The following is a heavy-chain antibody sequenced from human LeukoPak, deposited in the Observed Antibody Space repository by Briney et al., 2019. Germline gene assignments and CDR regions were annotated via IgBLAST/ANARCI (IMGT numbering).Heavy chain of an antibody. CDR2: IRYDGSNK. CDR1: GFIFSNYG. D-gene: IGHD5-12*01. J-gene: IGHJ6*03. V-gene: IGHV3-30*02. CDR3: AKGGGYEAQYYYYYLDV. Sequence: GGSLRLSCAASGFIFSNYGMYWVRQAPGKGLESVAFIRYDGSNKYYADSVKGRFTVSRDNSKNTLYLQMKSLRAEDTAVYYCAKGGGYEAQYYYYYLDVWGKGTTVTISS.